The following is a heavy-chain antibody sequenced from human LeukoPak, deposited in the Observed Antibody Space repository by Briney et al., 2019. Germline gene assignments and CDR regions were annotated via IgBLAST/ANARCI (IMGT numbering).Heavy chain of an antibody. D-gene: IGHD3-9*01. V-gene: IGHV4-34*01. CDR3: ARGTPWDVLRYFGYYYGMDV. Sequence: SETLSLTCAVYGGSFSGYCWSWIRQPPGKGLEWIGEINHSGSTNYNPSLKSRVTISVDTSKNQFSLKLSSVTAADTAVYYCARGTPWDVLRYFGYYYGMDVWGKGTTVTVSS. CDR1: GGSFSGYC. J-gene: IGHJ6*04. CDR2: INHSGST.